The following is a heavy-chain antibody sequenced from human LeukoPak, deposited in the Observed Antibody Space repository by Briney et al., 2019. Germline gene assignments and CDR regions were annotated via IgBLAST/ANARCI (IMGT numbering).Heavy chain of an antibody. CDR2: INHSGST. Sequence: SETLSLTCAVYGGSFSGYYWSWIRQPPGKGLEWIGEINHSGSTNYNPSLKSRVTISVDTSKNQFSLKLSSVTAADTAVYYCARGRFIYGSGSYYNPRFFDYWGQGTLVTVSS. V-gene: IGHV4-34*01. D-gene: IGHD3-10*01. CDR3: ARGRFIYGSGSYYNPRFFDY. J-gene: IGHJ4*02. CDR1: GGSFSGYY.